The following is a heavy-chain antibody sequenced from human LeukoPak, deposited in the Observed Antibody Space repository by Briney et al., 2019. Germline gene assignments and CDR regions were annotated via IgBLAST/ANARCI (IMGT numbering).Heavy chain of an antibody. CDR2: ITSNGAYT. D-gene: IGHD1-26*01. V-gene: IGHV3-64*02. CDR1: GFTFSDYT. Sequence: GGSLRLSCAASGFTFSDYTIHWVRQAPGKRLQSVSAITSNGAYTHYADSVKGRYTISRDNSRNAVFLQMGGLRIEDMAVYYCARVKMGATVSDYYYYYMDVWGTGTTVTVSS. CDR3: ARVKMGATVSDYYYYYMDV. J-gene: IGHJ6*03.